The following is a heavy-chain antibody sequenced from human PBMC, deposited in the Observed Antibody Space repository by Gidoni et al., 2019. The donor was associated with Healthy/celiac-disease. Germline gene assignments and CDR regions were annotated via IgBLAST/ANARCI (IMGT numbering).Heavy chain of an antibody. D-gene: IGHD3-22*01. Sequence: VISYDGNNKYYADSVKGRFTISRDNFKNTLYLQMNSLRAEDTAVYYCAKDWDYGTSHTLDHWGQGTLVTVSS. J-gene: IGHJ4*02. CDR2: ISYDGNNK. V-gene: IGHV3-30-3*02. CDR3: AKDWDYGTSHTLDH.